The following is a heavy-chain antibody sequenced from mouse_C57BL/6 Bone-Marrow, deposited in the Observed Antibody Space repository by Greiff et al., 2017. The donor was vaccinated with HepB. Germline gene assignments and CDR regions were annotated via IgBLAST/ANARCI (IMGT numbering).Heavy chain of an antibody. CDR1: GYTFTSYW. V-gene: IGHV1-64*01. CDR2: IHPNSGST. CDR3: ARGGDYYGRGYWYFDV. Sequence: VKLQQPGAELVKPGASVKLSCKASGYTFTSYWMHWVKQRAGQGLEWIGMIHPNSGSTNYNEKFKSKATLTVDKSSSTAYMQLSSLTSEDSAVYYCARGGDYYGRGYWYFDVWGTGTTVTVSS. J-gene: IGHJ1*03. D-gene: IGHD1-1*01.